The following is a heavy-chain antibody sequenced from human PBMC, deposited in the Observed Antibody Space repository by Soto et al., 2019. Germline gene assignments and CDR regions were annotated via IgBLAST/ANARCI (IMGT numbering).Heavy chain of an antibody. V-gene: IGHV1-69*13. Sequence: SVKVSCKDSGGTLSSNAISWVRQAPGQGLEWMGGIIPIFGTANYAQKFQGRVTITADESTSTAYMELSSLRSEDTAVYYCARGYTPRYSSGWYVPYYYYYGMDVWGQGTTVTVSS. CDR1: GGTLSSNA. J-gene: IGHJ6*02. D-gene: IGHD6-19*01. CDR3: ARGYTPRYSSGWYVPYYYYYGMDV. CDR2: IIPIFGTA.